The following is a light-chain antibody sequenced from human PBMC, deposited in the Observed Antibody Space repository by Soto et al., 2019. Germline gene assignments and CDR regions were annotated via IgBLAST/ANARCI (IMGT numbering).Light chain of an antibody. V-gene: IGLV2-8*01. CDR1: SSDVGGYNY. CDR3: SSYTSVSTWL. CDR2: EVS. Sequence: QSALTQPPSASGSPGQSVTISCTGTSSDVGGYNYVSWYQQYPGKAPKLMIYEVSKRPAGIPDRFSGSKSGNTASLTISGLQAEDEADYYCSSYTSVSTWLFGGGTKLTVL. J-gene: IGLJ2*01.